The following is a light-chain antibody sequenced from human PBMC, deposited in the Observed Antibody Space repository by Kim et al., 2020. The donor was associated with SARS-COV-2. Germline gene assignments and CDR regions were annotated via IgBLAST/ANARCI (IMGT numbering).Light chain of an antibody. Sequence: SVSPGERVTLSCKASQSVTTNLAWYQQKPGQPPRYLIYGASTRATGIPARFSGSGSGTEFTLTITSLQSEDFAVYYCQQHNDGWTFGQGTKVDIK. V-gene: IGKV3D-15*01. CDR2: GAS. CDR3: QQHNDGWT. J-gene: IGKJ1*01. CDR1: QSVTTN.